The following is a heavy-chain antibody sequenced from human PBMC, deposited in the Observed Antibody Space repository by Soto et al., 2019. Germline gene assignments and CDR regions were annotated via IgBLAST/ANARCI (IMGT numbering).Heavy chain of an antibody. CDR3: AIQVWLRYYYHGPDV. CDR1: GYSCTSYW. J-gene: IGHJ6*02. CDR2: IYPGDSDT. D-gene: IGHD3-16*01. Sequence: GESLKISCRGSGYSCTSYWGGWVRQMPGKGLEWMGIIYPGDSDTRYSPSFQGQVTISADKSISTAYLQWSSLKTSDTAMYYCAIQVWLRYYYHGPDVWGQAPSLPRSS. V-gene: IGHV5-51*01.